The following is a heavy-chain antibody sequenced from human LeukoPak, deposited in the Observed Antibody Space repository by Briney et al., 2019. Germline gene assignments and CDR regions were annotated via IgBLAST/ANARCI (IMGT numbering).Heavy chain of an antibody. CDR3: ARGMTPYDEDAFDI. D-gene: IGHD3-16*01. CDR2: IYSGGST. V-gene: IGHV3-66*01. J-gene: IGHJ3*02. CDR1: GFTVSSNY. Sequence: GGSLRLSCAASGFTVSSNYMSWVRQAPGKGLEWVSVIYSGGSTYYADSVKGRFTISRDNSKNTLYLQMNSLRAEDTAVYYCARGMTPYDEDAFDIWGQGTMVTVSS.